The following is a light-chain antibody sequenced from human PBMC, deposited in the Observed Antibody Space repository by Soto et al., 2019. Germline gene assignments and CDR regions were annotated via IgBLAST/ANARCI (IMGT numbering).Light chain of an antibody. Sequence: DIQMTQSPSSLSASVGDRVTITFRSSQDIRNDLGWYQQKPGKAPKRLIYAASSLQSGVPSRFSVSGSGTNSTLTISRLQPEDFVDYYCQQSYSAPITFGQGTRLEIK. CDR3: QQSYSAPIT. CDR2: AAS. CDR1: QDIRND. J-gene: IGKJ5*01. V-gene: IGKV1-17*01.